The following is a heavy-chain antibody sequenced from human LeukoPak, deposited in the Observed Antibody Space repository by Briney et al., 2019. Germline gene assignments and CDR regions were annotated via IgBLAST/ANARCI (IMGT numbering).Heavy chain of an antibody. J-gene: IGHJ2*01. CDR1: GGSISNYY. V-gene: IGHV4-59*12. Sequence: SETLSLTCTVSGGSISNYYWSWIRQPPGKGLEWIGHIYSTGSTYYNPSLKSRVTISVDTSKNQFSLKLSSVTAADTAVYYCARDRYTVVSWYFDLWGRGTLVTVSS. CDR2: IYSTGST. CDR3: ARDRYTVVSWYFDL. D-gene: IGHD4-23*01.